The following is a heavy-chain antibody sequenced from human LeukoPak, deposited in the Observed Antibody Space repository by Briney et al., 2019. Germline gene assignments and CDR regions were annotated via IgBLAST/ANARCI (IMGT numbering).Heavy chain of an antibody. CDR3: ASHGGRYFDWLPLFDY. CDR2: ISSSSSYI. V-gene: IGHV3-21*04. CDR1: GFTFSSYS. J-gene: IGHJ4*02. D-gene: IGHD3-9*01. Sequence: GGSLRLSCAASGFTFSSYSMNWVRQAPGKGLEWVSSISSSSSYIYYADSMKGRFTISRDNAKNSLYLQMNSLRAEDTAVYYCASHGGRYFDWLPLFDYWGQGTLVTVSS.